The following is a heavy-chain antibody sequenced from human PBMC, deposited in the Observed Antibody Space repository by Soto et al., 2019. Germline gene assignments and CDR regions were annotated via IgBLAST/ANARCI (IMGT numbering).Heavy chain of an antibody. CDR3: LSDRGYGHASVPYS. Sequence: QAQLVESGGGVVQPGRSLRLSCAASGFTFSSYGMHWVRQAPGTGLEWVAVISYDGGLQHYADSVKGRFTISRDNSKNMVLLQMNSLRAEVTAVSYCLSDRGYGHASVPYSWGQGTLVSVSS. CDR2: ISYDGGLQ. V-gene: IGHV3-30*03. CDR1: GFTFSSYG. J-gene: IGHJ4*02. D-gene: IGHD5-18*01.